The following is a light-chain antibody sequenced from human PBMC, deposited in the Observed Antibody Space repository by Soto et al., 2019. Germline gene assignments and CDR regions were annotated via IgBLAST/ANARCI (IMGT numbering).Light chain of an antibody. CDR2: GAS. CDR3: QQYGGSPRT. J-gene: IGKJ1*01. V-gene: IGKV3-20*01. Sequence: EIVLTQSPGTLSLSPGEGATLSCRASQSIGGNFLAWYQQRRGQAPRPLIHGASNRATGIPDRFSGSGSGTDFTLTITRLEPEDFAVYYYQQYGGSPRTFGQGTKVEGK. CDR1: QSIGGNF.